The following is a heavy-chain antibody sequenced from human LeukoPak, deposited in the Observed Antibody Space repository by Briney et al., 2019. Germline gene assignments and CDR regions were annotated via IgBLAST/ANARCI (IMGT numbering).Heavy chain of an antibody. CDR1: GFTFSSYA. Sequence: GESLRLSCAASGFTFSSYAMSWVREAPGKGREGVSAISGSGGSTYYADPVKGRFTISRDNSKNTLYLQMNSLRAEDTAVYYCARAGYGGTSNWFDHWGQGTLVTVSS. CDR2: ISGSGGST. J-gene: IGHJ5*02. D-gene: IGHD4-23*01. V-gene: IGHV3-23*01. CDR3: ARAGYGGTSNWFDH.